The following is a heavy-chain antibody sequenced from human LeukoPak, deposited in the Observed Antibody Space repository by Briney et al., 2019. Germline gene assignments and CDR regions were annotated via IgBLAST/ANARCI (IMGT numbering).Heavy chain of an antibody. CDR2: ISSSGSTI. D-gene: IGHD6-19*01. CDR3: ARDGSIAVASFDY. J-gene: IGHJ4*02. CDR1: GFTFSDYY. V-gene: IGHV3-11*01. Sequence: GGSLRLSCAASGFTFSDYYMSWIRQAPGKGLEWVSCISSSGSTIYYADSVKGRFTISRDNAKNSLYLQMNSLRAEDTAVYYCARDGSIAVASFDYWGQGTLVTVSS.